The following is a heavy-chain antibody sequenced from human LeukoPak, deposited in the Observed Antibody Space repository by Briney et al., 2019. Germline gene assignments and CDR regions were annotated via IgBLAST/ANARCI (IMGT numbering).Heavy chain of an antibody. CDR1: GFTFSRYS. Sequence: GGSLRLSCAASGFTFSRYSMNWVRQAPGKGLEWVAVISYDGNNKYYADSVKGRFTISRDNSKNTLYLQMSSLRVEDTAVYYCASSRSGWIYFDYWGQGTLVTVSS. D-gene: IGHD6-19*01. CDR2: ISYDGNNK. CDR3: ASSRSGWIYFDY. J-gene: IGHJ4*02. V-gene: IGHV3-30*03.